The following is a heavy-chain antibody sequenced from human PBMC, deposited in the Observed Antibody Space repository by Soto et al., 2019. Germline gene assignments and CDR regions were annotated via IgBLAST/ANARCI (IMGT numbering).Heavy chain of an antibody. J-gene: IGHJ4*02. V-gene: IGHV3-15*07. Sequence: RLSCAASGFTFSNAWMNWVRQAPGKGLEWVGRIKSKTDGGTTDYAAPVKGRFTISRDDSKNTLYLQMNSLKTEDTAVYYCTTDGYGDSQYYFDYWGQGALVPVSS. CDR1: GFTFSNAW. D-gene: IGHD4-17*01. CDR2: IKSKTDGGTT. CDR3: TTDGYGDSQYYFDY.